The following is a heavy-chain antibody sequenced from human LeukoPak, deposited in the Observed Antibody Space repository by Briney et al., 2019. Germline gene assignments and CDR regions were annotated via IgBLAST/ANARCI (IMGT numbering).Heavy chain of an antibody. CDR2: INPNSGGT. V-gene: IGHV1-2*02. CDR3: ARFYDILTGYYYYYGMDV. CDR1: GYTFTGYY. D-gene: IGHD3-9*01. Sequence: ASVKVSCKASGYTFTGYYMHWVRQAPGQGLEWMGWINPNSGGTNYAQKFQGRVTMTRDTSIRTAYMELSRLRSDDTAVYYCARFYDILTGYYYYYGMDVWGQGTTVTVSS. J-gene: IGHJ6*02.